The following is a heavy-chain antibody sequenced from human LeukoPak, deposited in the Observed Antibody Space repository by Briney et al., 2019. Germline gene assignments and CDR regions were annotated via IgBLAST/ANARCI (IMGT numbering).Heavy chain of an antibody. J-gene: IGHJ3*02. V-gene: IGHV1-8*01. Sequence: ASVKVSCKASGYTFTSYDINWVRQATGQGLEWVGWMNPNSGNTGYAQKVQGRATITRTTSISTAYMELSSMRSEDTAVYYCARGFENALLWFGRPAAFDIWGQGTMVTVSS. D-gene: IGHD3-10*01. CDR2: MNPNSGNT. CDR1: GYTFTSYD. CDR3: ARGFENALLWFGRPAAFDI.